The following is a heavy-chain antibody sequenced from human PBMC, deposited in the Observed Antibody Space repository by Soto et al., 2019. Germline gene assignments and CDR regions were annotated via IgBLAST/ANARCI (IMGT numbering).Heavy chain of an antibody. CDR3: ARDKDRQQLGGNYYYGIDV. Sequence: ASVKVSCKASGYTFTSYGISWVRQAPGQGLEWMGWISPYNATTNYAQKLQGRVTITADESTSTAYMELTSLRSEDTAVYYCARDKDRQQLGGNYYYGIDVWGQGTTVTVSS. V-gene: IGHV1-18*01. J-gene: IGHJ6*02. CDR2: ISPYNATT. CDR1: GYTFTSYG. D-gene: IGHD3-3*02.